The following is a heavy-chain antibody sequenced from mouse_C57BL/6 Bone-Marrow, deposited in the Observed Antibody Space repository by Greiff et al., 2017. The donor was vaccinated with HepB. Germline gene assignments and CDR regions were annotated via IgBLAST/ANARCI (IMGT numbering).Heavy chain of an antibody. J-gene: IGHJ1*03. D-gene: IGHD1-1*01. Sequence: VQLQQSGAELVRPGASVKLSCTASGFNIKDDYMHWVKQRPEQGLEWIGWIDPENGDTEYASKFQGKATITADTSSNPAYLQLSSLTSEDTAVYYCTTTTVVDWYFDVWGTGTTVTVSS. CDR3: TTTTVVDWYFDV. CDR1: GFNIKDDY. V-gene: IGHV14-4*01. CDR2: IDPENGDT.